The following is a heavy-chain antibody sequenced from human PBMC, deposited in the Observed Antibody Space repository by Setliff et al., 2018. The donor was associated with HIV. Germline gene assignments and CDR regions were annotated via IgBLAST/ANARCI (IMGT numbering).Heavy chain of an antibody. Sequence: SVKVSCKASGGTFSSYGISWVRQAPGQGLEWMGRIIPMFGAAYYAQRFQGRVMITADTSTSTAYMELSSLRSEDTAVYYCARVSYYDSSGYYDYWYFDLWGRGTLVTVSS. CDR1: GGTFSSYG. D-gene: IGHD3-22*01. V-gene: IGHV1-69*06. CDR3: ARVSYYDSSGYYDYWYFDL. J-gene: IGHJ2*01. CDR2: IIPMFGAA.